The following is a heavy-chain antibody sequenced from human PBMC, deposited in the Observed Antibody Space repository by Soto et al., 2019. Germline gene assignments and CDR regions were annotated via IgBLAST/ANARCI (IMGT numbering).Heavy chain of an antibody. Sequence: GSLRLSCAASGFTFDDYTMHWVRQAPGKGLEWVSLISWDGGSTYYADSVKGRFTISRDNSKNSLYLQMNSLRTEDTALYYCAKDKGGSYDYYYYGMDVWGQGTTVTVSS. D-gene: IGHD1-26*01. J-gene: IGHJ6*02. CDR3: AKDKGGSYDYYYYGMDV. CDR1: GFTFDDYT. CDR2: ISWDGGST. V-gene: IGHV3-43*01.